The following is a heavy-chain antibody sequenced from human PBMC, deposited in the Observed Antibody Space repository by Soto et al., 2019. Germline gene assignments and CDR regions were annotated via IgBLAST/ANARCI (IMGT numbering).Heavy chain of an antibody. CDR2: ISGSGGSK. CDR3: TTDSYITIVIVRFDY. D-gene: IGHD3-3*01. Sequence: GGSLRLSCVASGFTFTTSDMSWVRQAPGKGLEWVAAISGSGGSKYYADSVKGRFTISRDNSKNTLYLQMNSLRAEDTAVYYCTTDSYITIVIVRFDYWGHGTLVTVSS. CDR1: GFTFTTSD. V-gene: IGHV3-23*01. J-gene: IGHJ4*01.